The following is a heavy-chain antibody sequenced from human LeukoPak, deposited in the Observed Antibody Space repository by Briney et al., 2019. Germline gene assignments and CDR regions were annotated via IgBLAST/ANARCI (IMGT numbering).Heavy chain of an antibody. CDR3: ARDPVTDLCFDY. Sequence: GGSLKLSCAASGFTFTNYPLHWVRQAPGKGLEWVALISYDGHNKNYADSVKGRFTISRDNSKNTLYLQMNSLRAEDTALYYCARDPVTDLCFDYWGQGTLVTVSS. D-gene: IGHD2-21*02. V-gene: IGHV3-30-3*01. CDR2: ISYDGHNK. J-gene: IGHJ4*02. CDR1: GFTFTNYP.